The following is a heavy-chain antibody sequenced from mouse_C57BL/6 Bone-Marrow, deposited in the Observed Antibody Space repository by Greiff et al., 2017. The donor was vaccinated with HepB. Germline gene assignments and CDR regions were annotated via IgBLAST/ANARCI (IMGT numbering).Heavy chain of an antibody. CDR2: INYDGSST. CDR3: ATGGLRDAMDY. V-gene: IGHV5-16*01. D-gene: IGHD2-4*01. J-gene: IGHJ4*01. Sequence: EVKLVESAGGLVQPGSSMKLSCTASGFTFSDYYMAWVRQVPEKGLEWVANINYDGSSTYYLDSLKSRFIISRDNAKNILYLQMSSLKSEDTATYYCATGGLRDAMDYWGQGTSVTVAS. CDR1: GFTFSDYY.